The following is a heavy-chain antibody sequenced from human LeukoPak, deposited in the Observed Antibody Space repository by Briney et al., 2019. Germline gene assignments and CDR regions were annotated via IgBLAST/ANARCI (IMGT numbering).Heavy chain of an antibody. CDR2: ISSSSSYI. D-gene: IGHD1-14*01. J-gene: IGHJ3*02. CDR1: GFTFSSYS. V-gene: IGHV3-21*01. Sequence: PGGSLRLSCAASGFTFSSYSMNWVRQAPGKGLEWVSSISSSSSYIYYAGSVKGRFTISRDNAKNSLYLQMNSLRAEDTAVYYCARATPGGAFDIWGQGTMVTVSS. CDR3: ARATPGGAFDI.